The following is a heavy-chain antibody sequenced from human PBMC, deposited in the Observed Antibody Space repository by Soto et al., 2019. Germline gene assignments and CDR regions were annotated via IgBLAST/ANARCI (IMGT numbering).Heavy chain of an antibody. CDR1: GGSISSSSYY. Sequence: SETLSLTCTVSGGSISSSSYYWGWIRQPPGKGLEWIGSIYYSGSTNYKPSLKSRVTISVDTSKNQFSLKLSSVTAADAAVYYCARSLHCSGGSCYRAHYYYYGMDVWGQGTTVTVSS. CDR3: ARSLHCSGGSCYRAHYYYYGMDV. J-gene: IGHJ6*02. V-gene: IGHV4-39*07. CDR2: IYYSGST. D-gene: IGHD2-15*01.